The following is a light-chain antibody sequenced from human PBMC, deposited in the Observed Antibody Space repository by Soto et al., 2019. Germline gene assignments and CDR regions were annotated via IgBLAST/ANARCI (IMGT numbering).Light chain of an antibody. J-gene: IGLJ1*01. CDR3: CSYAGSYPYV. CDR2: DVS. Sequence: QSVLTQPRSVSGSPGQSVTISCTGSSTDVGGYNSVSWYQQHPGKAPKLMIYDVSKRPSGVPDRFSGSKSGNTASLTISGLLAEDEADYYCCSYAGSYPYVFGTGIKVTVL. V-gene: IGLV2-11*01. CDR1: STDVGGYNS.